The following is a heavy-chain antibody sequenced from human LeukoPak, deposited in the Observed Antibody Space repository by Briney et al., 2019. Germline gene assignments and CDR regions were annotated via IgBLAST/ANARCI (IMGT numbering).Heavy chain of an antibody. Sequence: GGSLRLSCAASGFTFSSYAMSWVRRAPGKGLEWVSAISGSGGSTYYADSVKGRFTISRDNSKNTLYLQMNSLRAEDTAVYYCAKDVGTLLLYYGMDVWGQGTTVTVSS. V-gene: IGHV3-23*01. J-gene: IGHJ6*02. CDR2: ISGSGGST. CDR1: GFTFSSYA. D-gene: IGHD2-15*01. CDR3: AKDVGTLLLYYGMDV.